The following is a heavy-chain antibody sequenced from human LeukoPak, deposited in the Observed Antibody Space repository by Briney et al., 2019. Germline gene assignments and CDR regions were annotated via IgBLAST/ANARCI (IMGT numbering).Heavy chain of an antibody. CDR1: GFTFSSYA. J-gene: IGHJ4*02. CDR2: ISYDGSNK. V-gene: IGHV3-30-3*01. D-gene: IGHD4-17*01. Sequence: PGRSLRLSCAASGFTFSSYAMRWVRQAPGKGLEWVAVISYDGSNKYYADSVKGRFTISRDNSKNTLYLQMNSLRAEDTAVYYCARDSTTAPGDYWGQGTLVTVSS. CDR3: ARDSTTAPGDY.